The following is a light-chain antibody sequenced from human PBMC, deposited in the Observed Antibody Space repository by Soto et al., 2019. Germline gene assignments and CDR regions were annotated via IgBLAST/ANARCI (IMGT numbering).Light chain of an antibody. CDR2: ATS. J-gene: IGKJ3*01. CDR1: QSITNNY. V-gene: IGKV3-11*01. CDR3: QQRSSWPFT. Sequence: DILLTQSPATLSFSPGEKATLSCRPSQSITNNYLAWYQQKPGQAPRLLIYATSNLATGIPARFSGSGSGTDFTLTISSLEPEDFAVYYCQQRSSWPFTFGPGTKVDIK.